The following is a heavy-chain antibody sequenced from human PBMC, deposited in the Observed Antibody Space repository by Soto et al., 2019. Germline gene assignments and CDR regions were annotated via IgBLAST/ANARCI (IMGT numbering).Heavy chain of an antibody. Sequence: QITLEETGPTLVKPTQTLTLTCTFSGFSFTTGRVGVGWIRQPPGKALEWLAVIHWNDDNHYSPSLKSRLTITKDTSKNQVVLTLTNMDPVDTATYYCTHRLVGSGQGYWGQGTLVTVSS. CDR2: IHWNDDN. J-gene: IGHJ4*02. V-gene: IGHV2-5*01. CDR3: THRLVGSGQGY. CDR1: GFSFTTGRVG. D-gene: IGHD2-15*01.